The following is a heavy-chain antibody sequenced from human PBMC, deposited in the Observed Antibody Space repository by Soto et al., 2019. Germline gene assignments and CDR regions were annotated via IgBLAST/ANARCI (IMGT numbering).Heavy chain of an antibody. CDR3: ARHFYSTDFAS. CDR1: GGSISRSSYY. J-gene: IGHJ4*02. D-gene: IGHD4-4*01. CDR2: IYSSGST. V-gene: IGHV4-39*01. Sequence: QLQLQESGPGLVKPSETLSLTSTVSGGSISRSSYYWGWIRQPPGKGLEGIGSIYSSGSTYYNPSLQPRVTPSVDSSNNQLSLKLSSVTGTATAVYYWARHFYSTDFASWGPGTLVTVSP.